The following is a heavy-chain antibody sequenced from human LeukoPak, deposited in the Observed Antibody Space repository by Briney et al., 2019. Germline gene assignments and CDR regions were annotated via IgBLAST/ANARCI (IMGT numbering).Heavy chain of an antibody. J-gene: IGHJ4*02. D-gene: IGHD3-16*01. CDR2: ISSSSSYI. CDR1: GFTFSSYS. V-gene: IGHV3-21*01. CDR3: ARHTYIWGNFYYFDY. Sequence: GGSLRLSCAATGFTFSSYSMNWVRQAPGKGLEWVSSISSSSSYIYYADSVKGRFTISRDNAKNSLYLQMNSLRAEDTAVYYCARHTYIWGNFYYFDYWGQGTLVTVSS.